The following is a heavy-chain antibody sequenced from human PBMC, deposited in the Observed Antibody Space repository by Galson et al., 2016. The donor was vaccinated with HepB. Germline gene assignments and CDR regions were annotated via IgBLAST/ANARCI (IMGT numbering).Heavy chain of an antibody. Sequence: SLRLSCAASGFIFSKYYMMWVRQAPGKGLERVAKIKEDGSETHYVDSVKGQFTISRDNDKNLLYLQMNSLRVEDTAVYYCARAPFLDIVVPDYWGQGALVTVSS. CDR2: IKEDGSET. CDR1: GFIFSKYY. V-gene: IGHV3-7*03. D-gene: IGHD2-15*01. CDR3: ARAPFLDIVVPDY. J-gene: IGHJ4*02.